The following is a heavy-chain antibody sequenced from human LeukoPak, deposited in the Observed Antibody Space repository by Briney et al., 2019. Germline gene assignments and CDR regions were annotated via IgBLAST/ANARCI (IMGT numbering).Heavy chain of an antibody. CDR1: GGYISSSSYY. Sequence: SETLSLTCTVSGGYISSSSYYWCWIRQPPGKGLEWIGSNYYSGSTYYNPSLKSRVTISVDTSKNQLSLKLSSVTAADTAVYYCARLQHLYYGSGSYYFDYWGQGTLVTVSS. D-gene: IGHD3-10*01. J-gene: IGHJ4*02. CDR2: NYYSGST. V-gene: IGHV4-39*01. CDR3: ARLQHLYYGSGSYYFDY.